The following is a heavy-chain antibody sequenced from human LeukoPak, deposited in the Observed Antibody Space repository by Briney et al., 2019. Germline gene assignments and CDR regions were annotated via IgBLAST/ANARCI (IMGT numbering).Heavy chain of an antibody. J-gene: IGHJ4*02. CDR2: IYYSGST. Sequence: PSETLSLTCTVSGGSISSYYWSWIRQPPGKGLEWIGYIYYSGSTNYNASLKSRVTISVDTSKNQFSLNLTSVTAADTAVYYCARASGNYRSFDYWGQGTLVTVSS. CDR1: GGSISSYY. CDR3: ARASGNYRSFDY. V-gene: IGHV4-59*01. D-gene: IGHD3-22*01.